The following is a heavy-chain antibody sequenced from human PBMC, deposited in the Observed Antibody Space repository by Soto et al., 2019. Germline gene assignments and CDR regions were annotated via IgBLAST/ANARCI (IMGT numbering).Heavy chain of an antibody. Sequence: SETLSLTCTVSGGSISSGDYYWSWIRQPPGKGLEWIGYIYYSGSTYYNPSLKSRVTISVDTSKNQFSLKLSSVTAADTAVYYCARAYRGGDWSFDYWGQGTLVTVSS. CDR2: IYYSGST. D-gene: IGHD2-21*02. J-gene: IGHJ4*02. CDR3: ARAYRGGDWSFDY. V-gene: IGHV4-30-4*01. CDR1: GGSISSGDYY.